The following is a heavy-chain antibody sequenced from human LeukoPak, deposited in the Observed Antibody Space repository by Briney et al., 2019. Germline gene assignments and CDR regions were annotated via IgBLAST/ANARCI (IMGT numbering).Heavy chain of an antibody. J-gene: IGHJ6*02. Sequence: PSETLSLTCTVSGGSISSYYWSWIRQPAGKGLEWIGRIYTSGSTNYNPSLKSRVTMSVDTSKNQFSLKLSSVTAADTAVYYCARDDWVQWQEGGRLYHYYYYGMDVWGQGTTVTVSS. CDR1: GGSISSYY. V-gene: IGHV4-4*07. CDR3: ARDDWVQWQEGGRLYHYYYYGMDV. CDR2: IYTSGST. D-gene: IGHD6-19*01.